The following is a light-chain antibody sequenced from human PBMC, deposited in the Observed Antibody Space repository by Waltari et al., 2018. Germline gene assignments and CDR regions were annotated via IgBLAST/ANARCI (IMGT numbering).Light chain of an antibody. CDR1: NTDGGGSNF. Sequence: QSALSQPASVSGSPGQSITISCSGTNTDGGGSNFVSWYQQYPDKAPKVIIYDTDRPSGVSHRFSGSKSGNTASLTISGLQAEDEADYYCCSYAGSYVVFGGGTKLTVL. CDR2: DT. CDR3: CSYAGSYVV. V-gene: IGLV2-14*03. J-gene: IGLJ2*01.